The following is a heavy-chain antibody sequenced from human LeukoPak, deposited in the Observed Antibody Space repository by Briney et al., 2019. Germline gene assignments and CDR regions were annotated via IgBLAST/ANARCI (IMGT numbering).Heavy chain of an antibody. CDR1: GFTLSSYA. D-gene: IGHD2-15*01. J-gene: IGHJ4*02. CDR3: AKAPVTTCRGAFCYPFDY. V-gene: IGHV3-23*01. Sequence: PGGPLRLSCAASGFTLSSYAMSWVRQAPGKGLEWVSAISDTGNTYHADSVEGRFTIPRDSSKNTLFLQMNRLRPEDAAVYYCAKAPVTTCRGAFCYPFDYWGLGTLVTVSS. CDR2: ISDTGNT.